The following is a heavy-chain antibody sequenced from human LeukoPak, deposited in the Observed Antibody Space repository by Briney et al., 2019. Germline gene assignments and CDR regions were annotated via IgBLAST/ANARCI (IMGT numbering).Heavy chain of an antibody. V-gene: IGHV1-46*01. J-gene: IGHJ4*02. Sequence: ASVKVSCKASGYTFTGYYMHWVRQAPGQGLEWMGIINPSGGSTRYAQKFQGRVTMTRDMSTSTVYMELSSLRSEDTAVYYCARAADYYDSSGYYYFDYWGQGTLVTVSS. CDR3: ARAADYYDSSGYYYFDY. D-gene: IGHD3-22*01. CDR2: INPSGGST. CDR1: GYTFTGYY.